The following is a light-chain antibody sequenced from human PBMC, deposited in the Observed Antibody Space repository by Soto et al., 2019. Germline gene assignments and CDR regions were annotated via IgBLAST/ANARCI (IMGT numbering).Light chain of an antibody. V-gene: IGKV3-15*01. CDR2: GAS. J-gene: IGKJ2*01. CDR3: QQYDDWPLYT. Sequence: EIVMTQSPATLSVSPGERATLSCRASQSVSRNLAWYHQKPGQAPRLLIYGASTRATGIPARFSGSGSGTEFTHPISSLQSEDFAVYYCQQYDDWPLYTFGQGTKLEIK. CDR1: QSVSRN.